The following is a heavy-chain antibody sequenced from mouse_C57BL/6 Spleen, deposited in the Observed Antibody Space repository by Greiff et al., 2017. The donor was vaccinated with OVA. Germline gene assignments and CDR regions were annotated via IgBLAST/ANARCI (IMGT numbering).Heavy chain of an antibody. V-gene: IGHV2-5*01. CDR1: GFSLTSYG. J-gene: IGHJ4*01. CDR2: IWSGGST. Sequence: QVQLQQSGPGLVQPSQSLSITCTASGFSLTSYGVHWVRQSPGKGLEWLGVIWSGGSTDYNAAFMSSLSITTDNSKSQVFFKMNSLQADDTAIYYCAKKKMAYYGSSSYAMDYWGQGTSVTVSS. CDR3: AKKKMAYYGSSSYAMDY. D-gene: IGHD1-1*01.